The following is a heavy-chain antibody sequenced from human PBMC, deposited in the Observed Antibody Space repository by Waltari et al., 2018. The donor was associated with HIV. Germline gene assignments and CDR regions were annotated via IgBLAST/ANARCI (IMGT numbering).Heavy chain of an antibody. Sequence: QVQLQESGPGLVKPSDTLSLTCAVSHFSISSGHYWGWIRQSPGKGLEWIGSVFHSGSTFYKPSFRSLVSISVDTSKNQFSLKLTSVTAADTAVYYCARQPAPDSTWFQIYFDYWGQGTVVTVSS. CDR2: VFHSGST. CDR1: HFSISSGHY. J-gene: IGHJ4*02. D-gene: IGHD6-13*01. V-gene: IGHV4-38-2*01. CDR3: ARQPAPDSTWFQIYFDY.